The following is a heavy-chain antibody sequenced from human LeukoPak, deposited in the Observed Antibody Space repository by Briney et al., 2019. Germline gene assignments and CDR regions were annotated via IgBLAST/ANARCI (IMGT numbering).Heavy chain of an antibody. CDR2: IYYTGST. V-gene: IGHV4-59*01. CDR1: GGSISSSYY. J-gene: IGHJ3*01. CDR3: GRNKYYDVFDF. D-gene: IGHD1-26*01. Sequence: KPSETLSLTCTVSGGSISSSYYWSWIRQPPGKGLEWIGFIYYTGSTNYNPSLKSRVTISVDTSKNQFSLKLSSVTAADTAVYYWGRNKYYDVFDFWGKGKMVIVFS.